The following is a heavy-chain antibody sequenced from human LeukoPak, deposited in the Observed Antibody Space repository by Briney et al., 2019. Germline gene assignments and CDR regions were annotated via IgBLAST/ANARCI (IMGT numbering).Heavy chain of an antibody. Sequence: SETLSLTCTVSGDSVNSSNFFWGWIRQPPGKGLEWIGSFHYSGSNFYNPSLKSRLTISVDTSRNHFSLKLTSVTAADTAVYYCARHGYQVFPPANWFDPWGQGTLVTVSS. D-gene: IGHD6-13*01. CDR1: GDSVNSSNFF. J-gene: IGHJ5*02. CDR3: ARHGYQVFPPANWFDP. CDR2: FHYSGSN. V-gene: IGHV4-39*02.